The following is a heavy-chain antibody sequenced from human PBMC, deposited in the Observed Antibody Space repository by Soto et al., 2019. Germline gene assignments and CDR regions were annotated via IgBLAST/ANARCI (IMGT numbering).Heavy chain of an antibody. CDR3: AKDRGLVLSFYFDY. Sequence: EVQLVESGGGLVQPGRSLRLSCAASGFTFDDYAMNWVRQAPGKGLEWVSGISWNSGRIGYADSVKGRFTISRDNAKNTLYLQMNMLRAEVTALYYCAKDRGLVLSFYFDYWGQGTLVTVSS. J-gene: IGHJ4*02. CDR2: ISWNSGRI. CDR1: GFTFDDYA. D-gene: IGHD6-19*01. V-gene: IGHV3-9*01.